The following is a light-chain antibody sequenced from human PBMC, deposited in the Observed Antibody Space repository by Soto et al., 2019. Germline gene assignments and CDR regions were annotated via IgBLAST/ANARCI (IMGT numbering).Light chain of an antibody. CDR1: SSNIGAGYD. CDR3: QSYDSSLSAWV. V-gene: IGLV1-40*01. Sequence: QLVLTQPPSVSGAPGQRVTISCTGSSSNIGAGYDVHWYQQLPGTAPKLLIYGNSNRPSGVPDRFSGSKSGTPASLAITGLQAEDEADYYCQSYDSSLSAWVFGGGTKLTVL. CDR2: GNS. J-gene: IGLJ3*02.